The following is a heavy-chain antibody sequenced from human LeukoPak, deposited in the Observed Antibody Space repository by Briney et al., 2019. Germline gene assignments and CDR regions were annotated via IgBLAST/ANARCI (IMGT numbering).Heavy chain of an antibody. CDR1: GFTFSSYE. Sequence: GGSLTFTCSASGFTFSSYERNWHPPAQGQGREGFSYTSSRGRTIYYADSGKGRFTIYRYNAKDSLYLQMHRLRAADMADYYCAELGITMIGGVWGKGTTVTISS. CDR3: AELGITMIGGV. V-gene: IGHV3-48*03. J-gene: IGHJ6*04. D-gene: IGHD3-10*02. CDR2: TSSRGRTI.